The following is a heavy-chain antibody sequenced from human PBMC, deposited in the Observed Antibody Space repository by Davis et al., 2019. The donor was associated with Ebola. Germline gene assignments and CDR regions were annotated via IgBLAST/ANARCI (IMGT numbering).Heavy chain of an antibody. J-gene: IGHJ5*02. V-gene: IGHV1-2*02. CDR1: GYTFTGYY. CDR2: INPNSGGT. Sequence: ASVPVSCKASGYTFTGYYMHCVRQAPGQGLEWMGWINPNSGGTNYAQKFQGRVTMTRDTSISKAYMELSRLRSDDTDVYYCARDRPAAIRSVNWFDPWGQGTLVTVSS. D-gene: IGHD2-2*02. CDR3: ARDRPAAIRSVNWFDP.